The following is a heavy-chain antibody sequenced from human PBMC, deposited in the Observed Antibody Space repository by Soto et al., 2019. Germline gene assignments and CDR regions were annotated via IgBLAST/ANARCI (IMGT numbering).Heavy chain of an antibody. CDR2: ISYDSSNK. J-gene: IGHJ4*02. Sequence: VQLLESGGGLIQPGGSLRLSCAASGFTFSYGIHWLRQAPGKGLEGVAYISYDSSNKFYGDSVKGRFTISRDNSKNTQFLQMNSLRAEDTAVYYCAKLVIGYCSGNTCDDSGGQGTLVAVSS. V-gene: IGHV3-30*18. D-gene: IGHD2-15*01. CDR1: GFTFSYG. CDR3: AKLVIGYCSGNTCDDS.